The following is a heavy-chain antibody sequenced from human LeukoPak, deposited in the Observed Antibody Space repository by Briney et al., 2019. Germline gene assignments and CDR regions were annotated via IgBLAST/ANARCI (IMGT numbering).Heavy chain of an antibody. CDR1: GYSFTSYW. J-gene: IGHJ5*02. D-gene: IGHD3-22*01. CDR2: IYPGDSDT. V-gene: IGHV5-51*01. CDR3: ARREGYYYDSSGRNWFDP. Sequence: GESLEISCKGSGYSFTSYWIGWVRQMPGKGLEWMGIIYPGDSDTRYSPSFQGQVTISADKSISTAYLQWSSLKASDTAMYYCARREGYYYDSSGRNWFDPWGQGTLVTVSS.